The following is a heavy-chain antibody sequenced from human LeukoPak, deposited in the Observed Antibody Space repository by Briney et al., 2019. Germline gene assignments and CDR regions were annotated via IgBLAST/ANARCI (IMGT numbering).Heavy chain of an antibody. CDR2: INPINGNT. D-gene: IGHD1-14*01. V-gene: IGHV1-8*01. Sequence: ASVKVSCKASGYTFTNYDINWERQPPGQGLELMGWINPINGNTGYAQKFQGRVTMTRNTSISTAYMELSSLRSEDTAVYYCARNRGEGFDPWGKAPWSPSPQ. CDR1: GYTFTNYD. J-gene: IGHJ5*01. CDR3: ARNRGEGFDP.